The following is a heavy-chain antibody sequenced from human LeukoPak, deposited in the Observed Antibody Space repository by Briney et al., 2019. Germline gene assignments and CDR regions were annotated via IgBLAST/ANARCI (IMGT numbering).Heavy chain of an antibody. D-gene: IGHD3-9*01. CDR2: IYYSGST. J-gene: IGHJ3*02. Sequence: SETLSLTCTVSGGSISSSSYYWGWIRRPPGKGLEWIGSIYYSGSTYYNPSLKSRVTISVDTSKNQFSLQLNSVTPEDTAVYYCARGYDILTGYGHADAFDIWGQGTMVTVSS. V-gene: IGHV4-39*01. CDR3: ARGYDILTGYGHADAFDI. CDR1: GGSISSSSYY.